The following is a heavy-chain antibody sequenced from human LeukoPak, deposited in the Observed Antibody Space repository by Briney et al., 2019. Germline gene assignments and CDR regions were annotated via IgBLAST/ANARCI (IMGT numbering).Heavy chain of an antibody. D-gene: IGHD3-22*01. J-gene: IGHJ4*02. CDR1: GFTFSPYW. Sequence: PGGSLRLSCAASGFTFSPYWMGWVRQAPGKGLEWVASIKPDGSGKYYVDSVKGRFTISRDNAKNALYLQLNSLRAEDTAVYFCVRLGDSSGYYDYWGQGTLVTVSS. V-gene: IGHV3-7*01. CDR2: IKPDGSGK. CDR3: VRLGDSSGYYDY.